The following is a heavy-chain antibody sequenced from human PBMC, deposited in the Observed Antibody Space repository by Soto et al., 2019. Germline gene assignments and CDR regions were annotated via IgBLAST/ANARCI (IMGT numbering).Heavy chain of an antibody. CDR1: GFSLSVYA. J-gene: IGHJ6*02. D-gene: IGHD3-3*01. CDR2: ISSDSRTI. V-gene: IGHV3-48*02. CDR3: AIIKLVDWFFMQKTAYDMDV. Sequence: GGCLSLACVAAGFSLSVYAVKWVRPAAGGWRGWVSVISSDSRTIYYADSVQGRVTVSRDNARNSESLQMDSLRDEDAAVYYCAIIKLVDWFFMQKTAYDMDVWGQGTPVTVSS.